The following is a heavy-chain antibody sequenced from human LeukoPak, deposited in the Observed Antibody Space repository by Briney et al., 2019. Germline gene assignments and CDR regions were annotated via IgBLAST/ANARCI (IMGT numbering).Heavy chain of an antibody. CDR1: GFTVITND. J-gene: IGHJ4*02. V-gene: IGHV3-53*01. CDR2: LYSDGNK. Sequence: GGSPSLSCAASGFTVITNDMTWVRQAPGKGLEWVSVLYSDGNKIYAVSVQGRFTISRDNSKITLYLEMNSLSPDDTAVYYCARGVEPLAANALAYWGQGTLVTVSS. D-gene: IGHD1-14*01. CDR3: ARGVEPLAANALAY.